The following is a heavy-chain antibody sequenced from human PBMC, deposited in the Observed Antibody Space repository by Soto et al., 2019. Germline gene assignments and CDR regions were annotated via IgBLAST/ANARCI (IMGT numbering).Heavy chain of an antibody. V-gene: IGHV4-39*01. CDR3: ARTLYGYSSGWYPQSYYYYGMDV. CDR1: GGSISSSSYY. CDR2: IYYSGST. J-gene: IGHJ6*02. Sequence: QLQLQESGPGLVKPSETLSLTCTVSGGSISSSSYYWGWIRQPPGKGLEWIGSIYYSGSTYYNPSLKSRVTISVDTSQNQFSLKLSSVTAADTAVYYCARTLYGYSSGWYPQSYYYYGMDVWGQGTTVTVSS. D-gene: IGHD6-19*01.